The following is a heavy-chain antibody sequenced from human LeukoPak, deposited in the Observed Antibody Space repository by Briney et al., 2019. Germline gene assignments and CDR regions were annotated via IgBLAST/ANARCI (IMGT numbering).Heavy chain of an antibody. J-gene: IGHJ4*02. D-gene: IGHD3-22*01. V-gene: IGHV3-74*01. CDR3: SRSAYYDGSGNYYDY. Sequence: PGGSLRLSCAASGFTFSSYWMHWVRQAPGKGLVWVSRISDGGSTTTYADSVKGRFTISGDNAKNTLYLQVNGLRAEDTAVYYCSRSAYYDGSGNYYDYWGQGTLVTVSS. CDR2: ISDGGSTT. CDR1: GFTFSSYW.